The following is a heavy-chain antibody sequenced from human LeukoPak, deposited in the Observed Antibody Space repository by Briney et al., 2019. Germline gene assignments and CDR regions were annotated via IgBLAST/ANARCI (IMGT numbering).Heavy chain of an antibody. V-gene: IGHV3-20*04. CDR1: GFTFDDYG. D-gene: IGHD6-13*01. CDR3: ARGLRIAAHEYYFDY. J-gene: IGHJ4*02. CDR2: INWSGGST. Sequence: GGSLRLSCAASGFTFDDYGMSWVRQAPGKGLEWVSGINWSGGSTGYADSVKGRFTISRDNAKNSLYLQMNSLRAEDTALYYCARGLRIAAHEYYFDYWGQGTLVTVSS.